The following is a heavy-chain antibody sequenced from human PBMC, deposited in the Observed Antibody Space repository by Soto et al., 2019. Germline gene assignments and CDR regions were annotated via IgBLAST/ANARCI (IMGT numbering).Heavy chain of an antibody. CDR2: IFSTDEK. J-gene: IGHJ4*02. Sequence: QVTLKESGPVLVKPTETLTLTCTVSGFSLSNARMGVSWIRQPPGKALEWLAHIFSTDEKSYSTSLKSRLTIAKDTAKGQVVHTMTTMDPVDTATSYCARILHGDYVDSWGQGTLVTVSS. CDR1: GFSLSNARMG. D-gene: IGHD4-17*01. V-gene: IGHV2-26*01. CDR3: ARILHGDYVDS.